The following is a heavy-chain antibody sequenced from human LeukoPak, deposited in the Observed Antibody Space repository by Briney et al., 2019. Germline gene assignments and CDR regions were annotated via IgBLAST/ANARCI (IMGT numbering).Heavy chain of an antibody. CDR3: ATDPGYSRGWYRFDY. CDR2: FDPEDGET. D-gene: IGHD6-19*01. CDR1: VYTLTELS. J-gene: IGHJ4*02. V-gene: IGHV1-24*01. Sequence: ASVSVSCTVSVYTLTELSMHWVRQAPGKGLEWRGGFDPEDGETIYAQKFQGRVTMTEDTSTDTAYMELSSLRSEDPAVYYCATDPGYSRGWYRFDYWGQXXLXTVSS.